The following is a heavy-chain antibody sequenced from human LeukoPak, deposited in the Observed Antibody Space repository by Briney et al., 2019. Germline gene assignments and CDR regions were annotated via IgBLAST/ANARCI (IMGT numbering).Heavy chain of an antibody. D-gene: IGHD3-10*01. Sequence: ASVKVSCKASGYTFTSYGINWVRQAPGQGLEWMGWISAYNGNTNYAQKLQGRVTMTTDTSTSTAYMELRSLRSDDTAVYYCARRVVTYYYGSGSYLWFDPWGQGTLVTVSS. J-gene: IGHJ5*02. CDR3: ARRVVTYYYGSGSYLWFDP. V-gene: IGHV1-18*01. CDR2: ISAYNGNT. CDR1: GYTFTSYG.